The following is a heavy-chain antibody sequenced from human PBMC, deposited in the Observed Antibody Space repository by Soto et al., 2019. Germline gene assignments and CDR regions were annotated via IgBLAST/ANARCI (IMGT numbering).Heavy chain of an antibody. J-gene: IGHJ4*02. CDR1: GGTFSSYT. V-gene: IGHV1-69*08. Sequence: QVQLVQSGAEVKKPGSSVKVSCKASGGTFSSYTISWVRQAPGQGLEWMGRIIPILGIATYAQKFKGRVTITADNSTSTAYMELSSLRSEDTAVYYCARDSGYCTGGSCKIEGPIDYWGQGTLVTGSS. D-gene: IGHD2-15*01. CDR3: ARDSGYCTGGSCKIEGPIDY. CDR2: IIPILGIA.